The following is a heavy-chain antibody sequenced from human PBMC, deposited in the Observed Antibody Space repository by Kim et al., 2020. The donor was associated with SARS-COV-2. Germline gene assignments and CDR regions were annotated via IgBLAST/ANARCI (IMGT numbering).Heavy chain of an antibody. CDR1: GFTFSSYW. V-gene: IGHV3-74*01. Sequence: GGSLRLSCAASGFTFSSYWMHWVRQAPGKGLVWVSRINSDGSSTSYADSVKGRFTISRDNAKNTLYLQMNSLRAEDTAVYYCARAVSSGSYFWEDYYYYGMAVWGQGTTVTVSS. CDR3: ARAVSSGSYFWEDYYYYGMAV. J-gene: IGHJ6*02. D-gene: IGHD1-26*01. CDR2: INSDGSST.